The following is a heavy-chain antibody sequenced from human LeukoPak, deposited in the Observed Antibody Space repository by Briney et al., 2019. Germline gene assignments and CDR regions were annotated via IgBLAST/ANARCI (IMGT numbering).Heavy chain of an antibody. CDR1: GFTFSNYA. J-gene: IGHJ6*02. CDR2: LSYTGIRT. Sequence: GGSLRLSCAASGFTFSNYAMNWVRQAPGKGLEWVSGLSYTGIRTYYADSVKGRFTISRDKSKNILYLQMNSLRAEDTAVYYCALFGVITGYGMGVWGQGTTVTVSS. V-gene: IGHV3-23*01. D-gene: IGHD3-3*01. CDR3: ALFGVITGYGMGV.